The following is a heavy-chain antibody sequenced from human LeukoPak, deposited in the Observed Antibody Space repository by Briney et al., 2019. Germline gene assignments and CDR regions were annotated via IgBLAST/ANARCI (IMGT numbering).Heavy chain of an antibody. V-gene: IGHV4-34*01. D-gene: IGHD1/OR15-1a*01. J-gene: IGHJ4*02. CDR3: ARVGGNTLGY. CDR2: INHSGST. Sequence: PSETLSLTCAVYGGSFSGYYWSWIRQPPGKGLEWIGEINHSGSTNYNPSLKGRVTISVDTSKNQFSLKLSSVTAADTAVYYCARVGGNTLGYWGQGTLVTVSS. CDR1: GGSFSGYY.